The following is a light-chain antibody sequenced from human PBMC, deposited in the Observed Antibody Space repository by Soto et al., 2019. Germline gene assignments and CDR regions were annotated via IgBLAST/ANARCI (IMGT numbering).Light chain of an antibody. CDR2: GVS. J-gene: IGKJ1*01. CDR1: QGIRTD. Sequence: DIPMTQSPSSLSASVGDRVTITCRASQGIRTDLVWYQQKPGKAPRRLIYGVSTLQSGVPSRFSGSGSGTEFTLTISNMQREDFATYYCQQTYNLPRTFGQGTKVDFK. V-gene: IGKV1-17*02. CDR3: QQTYNLPRT.